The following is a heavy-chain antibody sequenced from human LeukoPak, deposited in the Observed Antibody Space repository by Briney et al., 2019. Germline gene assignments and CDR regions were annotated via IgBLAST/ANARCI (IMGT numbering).Heavy chain of an antibody. CDR1: GGSISSSSYY. J-gene: IGHJ4*02. CDR2: IYYSGST. V-gene: IGHV4-39*07. CDR3: ARALYDSSGYYPQAGPLDY. D-gene: IGHD3-22*01. Sequence: PSETLSLTCTVSGGSISSSSYYWGWIRQPPGKGLEWIGSIYYSGSTYYNPSLRSRVTISVDTSKNQFSLRLSSVTAADTAVYYCARALYDSSGYYPQAGPLDYWGQGTLVTVSS.